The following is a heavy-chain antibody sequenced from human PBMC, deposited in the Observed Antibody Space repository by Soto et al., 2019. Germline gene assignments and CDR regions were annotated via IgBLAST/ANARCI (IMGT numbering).Heavy chain of an antibody. V-gene: IGHV1-18*01. D-gene: IGHD1-26*01. J-gene: IGHJ3*02. Sequence: ASVKVSCKASGYTFTSYGLTWVRQAPGQGLEWMGWISVYNGNTNYAQKLQGRLTMTTDTSTSTAYMELRSLRSDDTAVYYCAVYSGSFPWAFDIWGQGTMVTVSS. CDR1: GYTFTSYG. CDR3: AVYSGSFPWAFDI. CDR2: ISVYNGNT.